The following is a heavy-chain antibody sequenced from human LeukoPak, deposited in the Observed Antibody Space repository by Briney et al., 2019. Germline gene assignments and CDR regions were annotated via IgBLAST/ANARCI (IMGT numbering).Heavy chain of an antibody. Sequence: SETLSLTCAVYGGSFSGYYWSWIRQPPGKGLEWTGEINHSGSTNHNPSLKSRVTISVDTSKNQFSLKLSSVTAADTAVYYCARSRDTAMPTDYWGQGTLVTVSS. CDR3: ARSRDTAMPTDY. D-gene: IGHD5-18*01. V-gene: IGHV4-34*01. CDR1: GGSFSGYY. CDR2: INHSGST. J-gene: IGHJ4*02.